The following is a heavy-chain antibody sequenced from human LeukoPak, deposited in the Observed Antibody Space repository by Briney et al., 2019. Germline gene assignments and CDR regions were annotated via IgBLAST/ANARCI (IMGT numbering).Heavy chain of an antibody. V-gene: IGHV3-7*01. D-gene: IGHD3-3*01. CDR3: SKFASVEGLSPYRSSDW. J-gene: IGHJ4*02. CDR2: IKHDDSEI. CDR1: VFLFSCVF. Sequence: GGSLRLLCAVSVFLFSCVFISCVRRVPGGGRVWGASIKHDDSEIFCVDSMWGRFTISRDNAKYIVYLKMSSLRAEDTAVGYCSKFASVEGLSPYRSSDWWGQGTLVTVSS.